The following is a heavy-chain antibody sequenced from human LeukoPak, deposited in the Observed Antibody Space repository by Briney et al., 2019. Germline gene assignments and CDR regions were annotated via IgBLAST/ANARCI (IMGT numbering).Heavy chain of an antibody. J-gene: IGHJ6*03. CDR1: GYTFTGHY. CDR2: INPNSGGT. Sequence: ASVKVSCKASGYTFTGHYMHWVRQAPGQGLEWMGWINPNSGGTNYAQKFQGRVTMTRDTSISTAYMELSRLRSDDTAVYYCARAAFTDGRYYYYMDVWGKGTMVTVSS. CDR3: ARAAFTDGRYYYYMDV. V-gene: IGHV1-2*02. D-gene: IGHD2/OR15-2a*01.